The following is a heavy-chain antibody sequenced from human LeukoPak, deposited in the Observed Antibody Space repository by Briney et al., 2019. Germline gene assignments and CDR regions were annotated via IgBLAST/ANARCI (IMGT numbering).Heavy chain of an antibody. CDR2: IHHSGST. D-gene: IGHD3-10*01. V-gene: IGHV4-38-2*02. Sequence: SETLSLTCSVSGYSISSGYYWGWIRQPPGKRLEWIGSIHHSGSTYYTPSLKSRVTISVDTSKNQFSLNLSSVTAADTAVYYCARVAPSGSGHYYTFDYWGQGTLVTVSS. CDR3: ARVAPSGSGHYYTFDY. CDR1: GYSISSGYY. J-gene: IGHJ4*02.